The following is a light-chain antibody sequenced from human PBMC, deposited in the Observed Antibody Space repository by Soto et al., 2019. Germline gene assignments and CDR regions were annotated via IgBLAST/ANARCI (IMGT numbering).Light chain of an antibody. V-gene: IGLV2-14*01. CDR2: DVS. Sequence: SALTQPASVSGSPGQSITISCTGTSGDVGGYNYVSWYQQYPGKVPKLMIYDVSYRPSGVSNRFSGSKSDNTASLTISGLQAEDEADYYCSSYTSINTLVFGGGTKVTVL. CDR3: SSYTSINTLV. CDR1: SGDVGGYNY. J-gene: IGLJ2*01.